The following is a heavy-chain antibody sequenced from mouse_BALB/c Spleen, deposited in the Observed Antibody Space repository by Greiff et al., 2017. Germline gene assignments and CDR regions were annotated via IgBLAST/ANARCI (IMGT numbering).Heavy chain of an antibody. Sequence: EVKLMESGPGLVKPSQSLSLTCSVTGYSITSGYYWNWIRQFPGNKLEWMGYISYDGSNNYNPSLKNRISITRDTSKNQFFLKLNSVTTEDTATYYCARTAATDAMDYWGQGTSVTVSS. CDR1: GYSITSGYY. D-gene: IGHD1-2*01. CDR2: ISYDGSN. CDR3: ARTAATDAMDY. J-gene: IGHJ4*01. V-gene: IGHV3-6*02.